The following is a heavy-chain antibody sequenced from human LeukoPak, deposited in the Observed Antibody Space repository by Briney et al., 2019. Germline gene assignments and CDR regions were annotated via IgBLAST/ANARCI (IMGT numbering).Heavy chain of an antibody. J-gene: IGHJ5*02. CDR3: GRAPRPVAWNWFDP. V-gene: IGHV3-49*03. D-gene: IGHD2-15*01. CDR2: IRSKSYGGTA. Sequence: GGSLRLSCRTSGFTFGDYALSWFRQAPGKGLEWVSFIRSKSYGGTAEYAASVKDKFTISRDDSTRIAYLQMKSLKTEDTGVYYCGRAPRPVAWNWFDPWGQGTLVTVSS. CDR1: GFTFGDYA.